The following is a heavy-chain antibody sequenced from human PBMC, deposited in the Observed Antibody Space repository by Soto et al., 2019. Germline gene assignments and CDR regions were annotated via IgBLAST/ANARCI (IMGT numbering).Heavy chain of an antibody. CDR2: MSAYNGNT. CDR1: GYTFTSYG. CDR3: ASLGLGFSRGSLNWFDP. D-gene: IGHD2-15*01. J-gene: IGHJ5*02. V-gene: IGHV1-18*01. Sequence: GASVKVSCRASGYTFTSYGMSCVRQAPGQGLEWMGWMSAYNGNTNYAKKLKGRVNMKTDKSTSKAYTELRRPRSDHTAVYYCASLGLGFSRGSLNWFDPWGQGTLVTVSS.